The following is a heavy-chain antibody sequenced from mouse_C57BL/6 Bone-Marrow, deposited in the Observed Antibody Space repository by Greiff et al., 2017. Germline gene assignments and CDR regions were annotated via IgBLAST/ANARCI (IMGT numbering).Heavy chain of an antibody. D-gene: IGHD1-1*01. Sequence: EVQLQESGPVLVKPGASVKMSCKASGYTFTDYYMNWVKQSHGKSLEWIGVINPYNGGTSYNPKFKGKATLTVDKSSSTAYMELTSLTSEDSAVXYYARDYYGSSYGWGQGTSVTVSS. CDR3: ARDYYGSSYG. CDR1: GYTFTDYY. J-gene: IGHJ4*01. CDR2: INPYNGGT. V-gene: IGHV1-19*01.